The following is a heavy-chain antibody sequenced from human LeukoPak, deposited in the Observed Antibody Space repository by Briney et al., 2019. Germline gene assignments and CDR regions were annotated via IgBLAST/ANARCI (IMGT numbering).Heavy chain of an antibody. CDR1: GGSISSYY. J-gene: IGHJ4*02. CDR2: IYYSGST. Sequence: PSETLSLTCTVSGGSISSYYWSWIRQPPGKGLEWIGYIYYSGSTNYNPSLKSRVTISVDTSKNQFSLKLSSVTAADTAVYYCARVTGIAALKGAFDYWGQGTLVTVSS. D-gene: IGHD6-13*01. CDR3: ARVTGIAALKGAFDY. V-gene: IGHV4-59*08.